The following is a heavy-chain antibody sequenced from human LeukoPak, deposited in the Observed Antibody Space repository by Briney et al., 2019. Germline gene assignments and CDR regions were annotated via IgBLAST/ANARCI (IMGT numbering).Heavy chain of an antibody. D-gene: IGHD3-16*01. CDR3: ARHDLYDPFEI. CDR2: IYPRGST. V-gene: IGHV4-4*07. Sequence: SETLSLTCAVSGGSISNYYWSWIRQPAGKGLEWIGRIYPRGSTNYNSFFKSRVTMSPDTSKNHFSLKLSSVTAADTAIYYCARHDLYDPFEIWGQGTMVTVSS. J-gene: IGHJ3*02. CDR1: GGSISNYY.